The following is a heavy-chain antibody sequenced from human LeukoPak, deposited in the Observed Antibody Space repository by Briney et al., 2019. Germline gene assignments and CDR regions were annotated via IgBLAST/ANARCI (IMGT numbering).Heavy chain of an antibody. D-gene: IGHD3-22*01. CDR2: ISAYNGNT. J-gene: IGHJ4*02. V-gene: IGHV1-18*01. CDR3: ARMYYYDSSGPFDY. CDR1: GYTFTSYG. Sequence: VASVKVCCKASGYTFTSYGISWVRQAPGQGLEWMGWISAYNGNTNYAQKLQGRVTMTTDTSTSTAYMELRSLRSDDTAVYYCARMYYYDSSGPFDYWGQGTLVTVSS.